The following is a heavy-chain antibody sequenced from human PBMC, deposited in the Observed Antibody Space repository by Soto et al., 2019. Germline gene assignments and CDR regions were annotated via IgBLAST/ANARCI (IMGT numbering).Heavy chain of an antibody. Sequence: EVQLVESGGGLVKPGGSLRLSCAASGFTFSSYSMNWVRQAPGKGLEWVSSISSSSSYIYYADSVKGRFTISRDNAKNSLYLQRNGLRAEDTAVYYCERAKYYYDSHAGGWFDPWGQGKMVTVSS. CDR3: ERAKYYYDSHAGGWFDP. D-gene: IGHD3-22*01. J-gene: IGHJ5*02. V-gene: IGHV3-21*01. CDR1: GFTFSSYS. CDR2: ISSSSSYI.